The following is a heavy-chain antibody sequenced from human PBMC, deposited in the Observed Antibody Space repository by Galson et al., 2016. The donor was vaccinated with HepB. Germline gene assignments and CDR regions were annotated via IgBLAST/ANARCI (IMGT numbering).Heavy chain of an antibody. CDR2: INGGNGNT. Sequence: SVKVSCKASGYSFTNYAIHWVRQAPGQRLEWMGWINGGNGNTKFSHKFQDRVTITRDTSATTAYLVLSSLRYGDTAVYYCAGDAGHAFEIRWFDSWGRGTLVTVSS. V-gene: IGHV1-3*01. CDR1: GYSFTNYA. J-gene: IGHJ5*01. D-gene: IGHD3-16*01. CDR3: AGDAGHAFEIRWFDS.